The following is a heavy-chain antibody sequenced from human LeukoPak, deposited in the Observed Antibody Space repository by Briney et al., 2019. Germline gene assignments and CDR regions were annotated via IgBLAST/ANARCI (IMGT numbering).Heavy chain of an antibody. V-gene: IGHV6-1*01. D-gene: IGHD6-13*01. CDR1: GDSVSSNSAA. CDR3: AGEVVSRISSWYYFDY. J-gene: IGHJ4*02. Sequence: SQTLSLTCAISGDSVSSNSAAWNWIRQSPSRGLEWLGRTYYRSKWYNDYTVSVKSRITINPDTSKNQFSLQLNSVTPEDMAVYYCAGEVVSRISSWYYFDYWGQGTLVTVSP. CDR2: TYYRSKWYN.